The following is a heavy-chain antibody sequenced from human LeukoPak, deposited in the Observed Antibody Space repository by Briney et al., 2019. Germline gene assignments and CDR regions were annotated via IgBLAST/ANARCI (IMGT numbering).Heavy chain of an antibody. Sequence: VASVKVSCKASGYTFTSYGISWVRQAPGQGLEWMGWISAYNGNTNYAQKLQGRVTMTTDTSTSTAYMELRSLRSDDTAVYYCARTNYYGSGSPYYFDYWGQGTLVTVSS. CDR3: ARTNYYGSGSPYYFDY. CDR2: ISAYNGNT. CDR1: GYTFTSYG. D-gene: IGHD3-10*01. J-gene: IGHJ4*02. V-gene: IGHV1-18*01.